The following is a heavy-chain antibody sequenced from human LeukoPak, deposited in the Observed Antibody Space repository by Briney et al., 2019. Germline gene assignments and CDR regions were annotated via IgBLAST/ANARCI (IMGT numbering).Heavy chain of an antibody. V-gene: IGHV3-73*01. CDR1: GFTFSSYN. Sequence: GGSLRLSCAASGFTFSSYNMNWVRQASGKELEWVGRIRSKANSYATAYAASVKGRFTISRDDSKNTAYLQMNSLKTEDTAVYYCTSPEYSGSYYWGQGTLVTVSS. J-gene: IGHJ4*02. D-gene: IGHD1-26*01. CDR3: TSPEYSGSYY. CDR2: IRSKANSYAT.